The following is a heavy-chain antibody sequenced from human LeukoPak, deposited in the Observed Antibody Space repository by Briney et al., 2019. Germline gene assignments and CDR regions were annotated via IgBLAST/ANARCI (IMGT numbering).Heavy chain of an antibody. CDR3: ARHYGGDLGSLDY. CDR1: GFSLSTSAMS. Sequence: RESGPALVKPTQTLTLTCTFSGFSLSTSAMSVSWIRQPPRKALEWLARIDWDDDKYYSTSLKTRLTISKDPSKHQVVLTMTNMDPVDTATYYCARHYGGDLGSLDYWGRGTLVTASS. CDR2: IDWDDDK. D-gene: IGHD4-23*01. J-gene: IGHJ4*02. V-gene: IGHV2-70*11.